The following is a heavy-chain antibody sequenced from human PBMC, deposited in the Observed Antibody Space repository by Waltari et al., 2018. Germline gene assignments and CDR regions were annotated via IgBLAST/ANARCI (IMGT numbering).Heavy chain of an antibody. CDR1: GYSISSGYY. CDR3: ARDRRGCSSTSCYTGWFDP. V-gene: IGHV4-38-2*02. Sequence: QVQLQESGPGLVKPSETLSLTCTVSGYSISSGYYWGWIRQPPGKGLEWIGSIYHSGSTDYNPSLKSRVTISVDTSKNQFSLKLSSVTAADTAVYYCARDRRGCSSTSCYTGWFDPWGQGTLVTVSS. CDR2: IYHSGST. J-gene: IGHJ5*02. D-gene: IGHD2-2*01.